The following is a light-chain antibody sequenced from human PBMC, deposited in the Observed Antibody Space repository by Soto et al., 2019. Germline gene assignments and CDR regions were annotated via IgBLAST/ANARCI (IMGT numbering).Light chain of an antibody. CDR3: QLSYSTPPGGT. J-gene: IGKJ1*01. Sequence: DIQMTQSPSSLSASVGDRVTITCRASQSISSYLNWYQQKPGKAPKLLIYAASSLQSGVPSRFSDSGTGTDLTLTISRLQPEDFGTYYCQLSYSTPPGGTFGQGTKVEIK. CDR2: AAS. V-gene: IGKV1-39*01. CDR1: QSISSY.